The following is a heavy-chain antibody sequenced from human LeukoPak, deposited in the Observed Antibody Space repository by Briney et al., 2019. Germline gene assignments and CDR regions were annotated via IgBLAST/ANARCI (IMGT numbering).Heavy chain of an antibody. CDR1: GYTFTSYD. D-gene: IGHD6-13*01. CDR2: MNPSSGNT. J-gene: IGHJ6*03. Sequence: ASVKVSCKASGYTFTSYDTNWVRQATGQGLEWMGLMNPSSGNTGYAQKFQGRVTITRNTSISTAYMELSSLRSEDTAVYYCARGQDSSSWFHYYYYYYYMDVWGKGTTVTVSS. CDR3: ARGQDSSSWFHYYYYYYYMDV. V-gene: IGHV1-8*03.